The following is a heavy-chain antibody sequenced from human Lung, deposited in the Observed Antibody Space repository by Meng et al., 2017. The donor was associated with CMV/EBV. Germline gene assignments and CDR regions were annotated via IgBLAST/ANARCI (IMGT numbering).Heavy chain of an antibody. CDR1: GYTFSGFY. CDR2: VNPVSDDT. Sequence: VPPVQSGAEVKRPGASVKISCQASGYTFSGFYMNWARQAPGHGLEWLGRVNPVSDDTHYAQKFVGRLTVTRGATINTAFMELTSLRPDDTAVYYCAKSSDNGWSSWGPGTLVTVSS. V-gene: IGHV1-2*06. D-gene: IGHD6-19*01. CDR3: AKSSDNGWSS. J-gene: IGHJ4*01.